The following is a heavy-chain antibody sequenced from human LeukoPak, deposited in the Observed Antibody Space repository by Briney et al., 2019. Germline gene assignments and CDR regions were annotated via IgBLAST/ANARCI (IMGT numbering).Heavy chain of an antibody. J-gene: IGHJ4*02. D-gene: IGHD1-26*01. CDR3: ATYIGGGYRAFDY. Sequence: SETLSLTCTVSGGSISSYYWSWLRQPPGKGLEWIGYIYYSGSTNYNPSLKSRVTISVDTSKNQFSLKLSSVTAADTAVYYCATYIGGGYRAFDYWGQGTLFTVSS. CDR2: IYYSGST. V-gene: IGHV4-59*01. CDR1: GGSISSYY.